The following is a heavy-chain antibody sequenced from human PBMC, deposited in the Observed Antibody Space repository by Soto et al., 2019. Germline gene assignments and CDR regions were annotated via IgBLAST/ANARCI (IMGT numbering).Heavy chain of an antibody. Sequence: GESLKISCKGSGYSFTNYWIGWVRQKPGKGLEWMGIIYPGDSDIRYSPSFHDQVTISVDKSISTAYLQWRSLKASDTAMYYCARQDGSTWPFDYWGQGTLVTVSS. V-gene: IGHV5-51*01. CDR3: ARQDGSTWPFDY. CDR2: IYPGDSDI. J-gene: IGHJ4*02. D-gene: IGHD6-13*01. CDR1: GYSFTNYW.